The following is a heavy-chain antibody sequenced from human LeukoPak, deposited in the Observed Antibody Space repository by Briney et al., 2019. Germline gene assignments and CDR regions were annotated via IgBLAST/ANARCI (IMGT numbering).Heavy chain of an antibody. V-gene: IGHV3-30*04. Sequence: PGGSLRLSCAASGFTFSSYAMHWVRQAPGKGLEWVAVISYDGSNKYYADSVKGRFTISRDNSKNTLYLQMNSLRAEDTAVYYCAVSVAGNHFDYWGQGTLVTVSS. CDR1: GFTFSSYA. CDR3: AVSVAGNHFDY. D-gene: IGHD6-19*01. CDR2: ISYDGSNK. J-gene: IGHJ4*02.